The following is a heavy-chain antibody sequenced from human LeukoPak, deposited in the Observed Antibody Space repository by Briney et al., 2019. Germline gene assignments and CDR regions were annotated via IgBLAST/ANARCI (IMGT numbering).Heavy chain of an antibody. Sequence: SETLSLTCAVYGGSFSGYYWGWIRQPPGKGLEWIGGISSSGNTYYNPSLKSRITIFIDTSKNHFSLKLSSVSAADTAVYYCARLGAGPTYYDFWSGYSSFYFDYWGQGTLVTVSS. CDR1: GGSFSGYY. V-gene: IGHV4-34*01. D-gene: IGHD3-3*01. J-gene: IGHJ4*02. CDR3: ARLGAGPTYYDFWSGYSSFYFDY. CDR2: ISSSGNT.